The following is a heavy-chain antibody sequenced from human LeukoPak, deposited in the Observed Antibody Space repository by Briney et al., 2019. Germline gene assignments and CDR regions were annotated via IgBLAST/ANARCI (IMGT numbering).Heavy chain of an antibody. D-gene: IGHD3-10*01. J-gene: IGHJ6*03. CDR2: ISSSSSYI. CDR3: ASYYYGSGSNYMDV. V-gene: IGHV3-21*01. CDR1: GFTFSTYI. Sequence: GGSLRLSCAASGFTFSTYIMNWVRQTPGKGLEWVSSISSSSSYIYYADSVKGRFTISRDNAKNSLYLQMNSLRAEDTAVYYCASYYYGSGSNYMDVWGKGTTVTVSS.